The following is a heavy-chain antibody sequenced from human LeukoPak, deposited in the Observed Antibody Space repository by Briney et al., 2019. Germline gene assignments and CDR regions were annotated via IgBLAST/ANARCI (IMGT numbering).Heavy chain of an antibody. J-gene: IGHJ4*02. V-gene: IGHV3-23*01. CDR2: ISGSGGSI. CDR1: GFTFSSYV. D-gene: IGHD6-19*01. Sequence: GGSLRLSCAASGFTFSSYVMSWVRQAPGKGLEWVSAISGSGGSIYYADSVKGRSTISRDNSKDTLYLQMNSLRAEGTAVYYCAKGYSSGWYDADFDSWGQRTLVTVSS. CDR3: AKGYSSGWYDADFDS.